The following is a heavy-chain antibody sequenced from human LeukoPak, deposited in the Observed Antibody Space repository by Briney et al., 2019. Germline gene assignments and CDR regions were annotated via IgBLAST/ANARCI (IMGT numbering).Heavy chain of an antibody. CDR3: ARGDYGDIDRLDY. Sequence: SETLSLTCTVSSGSISSGDYYWSWIRQPPGKGLEWIGEINHSGSTNYNPSLKSRVTISVDTSKNQFSLKLSSVTAADTAVYYCARGDYGDIDRLDYWGQGTLVTVSS. CDR2: INHSGST. V-gene: IGHV4-30-4*01. J-gene: IGHJ4*02. CDR1: SGSISSGDYY. D-gene: IGHD4-17*01.